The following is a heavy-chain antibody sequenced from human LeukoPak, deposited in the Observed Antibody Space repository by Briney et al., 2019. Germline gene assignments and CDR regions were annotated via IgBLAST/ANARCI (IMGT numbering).Heavy chain of an antibody. CDR1: GGSISSYY. CDR2: IYYSGST. Sequence: SETLSLTCIVSGGSISSYYWSWIRQPPGKGLEWIGYIYYSGSTNYNPSLRSRVTISVDTSKNQFSLKLSSVTAADTAVYYCARTVNTAFAYYYYYMDVRGKGTTVTVSS. V-gene: IGHV4-59*01. J-gene: IGHJ6*03. D-gene: IGHD5-18*01. CDR3: ARTVNTAFAYYYYYMDV.